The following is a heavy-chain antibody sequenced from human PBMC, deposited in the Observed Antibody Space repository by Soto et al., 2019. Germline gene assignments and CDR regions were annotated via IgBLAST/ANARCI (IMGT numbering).Heavy chain of an antibody. Sequence: EVQLLESGGDLVQPGGSLRLSCTASGFTFSNYAMSWVRQAPGKGLEWVSAITRTDSTYYADSVKGRFTISRDNSRNTLYLQMNSLGAEDAALYYCAKALVGEVGATDYWGQGTLVTVSS. D-gene: IGHD1-26*01. CDR2: ITRTDST. V-gene: IGHV3-23*01. CDR3: AKALVGEVGATDY. J-gene: IGHJ4*02. CDR1: GFTFSNYA.